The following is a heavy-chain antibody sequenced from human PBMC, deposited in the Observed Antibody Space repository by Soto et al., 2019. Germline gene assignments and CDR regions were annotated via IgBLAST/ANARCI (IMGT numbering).Heavy chain of an antibody. CDR2: IYPGDSDA. CDR3: ARQGDMAATPADAFDI. CDR1: GRTCIKHW. J-gene: IGHJ3*02. Sequence: GESLKIGCKVSGRTCIKHWIALVRKMPGKGLEWRGLIYPGDSDARYSPSFAGQVTISVDKSITTAYLHWSSLEASDSAVYYCARQGDMAATPADAFDIWGQGTLVTVSS. V-gene: IGHV5-51*01. D-gene: IGHD6-19*01.